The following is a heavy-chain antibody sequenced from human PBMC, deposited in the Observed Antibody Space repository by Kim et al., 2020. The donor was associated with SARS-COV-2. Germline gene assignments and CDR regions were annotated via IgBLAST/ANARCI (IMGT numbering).Heavy chain of an antibody. V-gene: IGHV4-39*01. J-gene: IGHJ6*02. Sequence: SETLSLTCTVSGGSISSSSHYWGWVRQPPGKGLEWIASIFYTGSTYYNPSLQSRVIISVDPSKNQFSLRLRSVTAGETGVYYCTGKWESTGTTRGNQYYGMDVWGRGTTITVTS. D-gene: IGHD1-7*01. CDR3: TGKWESTGTTRGNQYYGMDV. CDR1: GGSISSSSHY. CDR2: IFYTGST.